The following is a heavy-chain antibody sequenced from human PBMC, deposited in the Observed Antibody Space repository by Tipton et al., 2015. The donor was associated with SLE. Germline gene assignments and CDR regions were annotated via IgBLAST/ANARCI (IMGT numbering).Heavy chain of an antibody. J-gene: IGHJ2*01. CDR2: INHSGST. CDR3: AREGRSGYFDL. CDR1: GGSFSGYY. Sequence: GLVKPSETLSLTCDVYGGSFSGYYWSWIRQPPGKGLEWIGEINHSGSTNYNPSLKSRVTISVDTSKNQFSLKLSSVTAADTAVYYCAREGRSGYFDLWGRGTLVTVSS. V-gene: IGHV4-34*01.